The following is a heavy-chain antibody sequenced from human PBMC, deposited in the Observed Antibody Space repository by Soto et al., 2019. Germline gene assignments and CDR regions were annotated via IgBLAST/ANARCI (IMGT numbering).Heavy chain of an antibody. D-gene: IGHD3-22*01. J-gene: IGHJ4*02. V-gene: IGHV3-15*07. Sequence: EVQLVESGGGLVKPGGSLRLSCAASGFTFSNAWMNWVRQAPGKGLEWVGRIKSKTDGGTTDYAAPVKGRFTISGDESKNTLYLQMNSLKTEDTAVYYCTTDLVEIVVAGGNNWGQGTLVTVSS. CDR2: IKSKTDGGTT. CDR3: TTDLVEIVVAGGNN. CDR1: GFTFSNAW.